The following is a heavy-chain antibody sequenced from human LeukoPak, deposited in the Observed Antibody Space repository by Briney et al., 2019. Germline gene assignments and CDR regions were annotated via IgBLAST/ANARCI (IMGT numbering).Heavy chain of an antibody. J-gene: IGHJ3*02. Sequence: SETLSLTCTVSGGSISSGGYYWSWIRQHPGKGLEWIGYIYYSGSTYYNPSLNSRVTLSVDPSKNQFSLKLSSVPAADTAVVYCARGGGSDPFENWGQGTMVTVSS. CDR1: GGSISSGGYY. CDR2: IYYSGST. V-gene: IGHV4-31*03. D-gene: IGHD1-14*01. CDR3: ARGGGSDPFEN.